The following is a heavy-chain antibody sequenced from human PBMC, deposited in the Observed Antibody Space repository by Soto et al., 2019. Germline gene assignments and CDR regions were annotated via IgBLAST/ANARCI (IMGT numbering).Heavy chain of an antibody. V-gene: IGHV3-73*01. D-gene: IGHD3-16*01. Sequence: GALRLSCAASGFAFSGSAMYWVRQASGKGPEWVGRIRSKGHNYATEYAASVKGRFTISRDDSKNTAYLQMNSLQTEDTAVYYCTRDLFSYDYSGILWFDPWGQGTLVTVSS. CDR2: IRSKGHNYAT. CDR3: TRDLFSYDYSGILWFDP. CDR1: GFAFSGSA. J-gene: IGHJ5*02.